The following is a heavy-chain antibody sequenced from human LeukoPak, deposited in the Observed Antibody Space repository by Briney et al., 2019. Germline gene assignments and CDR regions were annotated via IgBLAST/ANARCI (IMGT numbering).Heavy chain of an antibody. D-gene: IGHD6-19*01. J-gene: IGHJ5*02. Sequence: GGSLRLSCAASGFTFSSYAMSWVRQAPGKGLEWVSGISWNSGSIGYADSVKGRFTISRDNARNSLYLQMNSLRAEDTALYYCAKVAGTNWFDPWGQGTLVTVSS. CDR1: GFTFSSYA. V-gene: IGHV3-9*01. CDR2: ISWNSGSI. CDR3: AKVAGTNWFDP.